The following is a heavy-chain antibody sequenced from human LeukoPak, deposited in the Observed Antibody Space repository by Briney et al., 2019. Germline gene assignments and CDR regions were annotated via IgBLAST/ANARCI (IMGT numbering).Heavy chain of an antibody. J-gene: IGHJ4*02. V-gene: IGHV4-30-4*01. CDR2: IYYIKST. Sequence: SETLSLTCTVSGGSIGRNDYYWSWIRQPPGKGLEWIGYIYYIKSTYSNPSLESRVTMSVDTSKNQFSLNLTSVTAADTAVYYCAREDYYDKYYFDYWGQGTLVTVSS. D-gene: IGHD3-22*01. CDR1: GGSIGRNDYY. CDR3: AREDYYDKYYFDY.